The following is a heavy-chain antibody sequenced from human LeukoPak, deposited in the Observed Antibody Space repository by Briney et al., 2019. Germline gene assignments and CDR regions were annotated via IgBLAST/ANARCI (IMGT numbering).Heavy chain of an antibody. V-gene: IGHV4-31*03. D-gene: IGHD3-3*01. CDR1: GGSISSGGYY. Sequence: SQTLSLTCTVSGGSISSGGYYWSCIRQHPGKGLEWNGYIYYSGSTYYNPSLKSRVTISVDTSKNQFSLKLSSVTAADTAVYYCASSRYYDFWSGYYHQNWFDPWGQGTLVTVSS. J-gene: IGHJ5*02. CDR2: IYYSGST. CDR3: ASSRYYDFWSGYYHQNWFDP.